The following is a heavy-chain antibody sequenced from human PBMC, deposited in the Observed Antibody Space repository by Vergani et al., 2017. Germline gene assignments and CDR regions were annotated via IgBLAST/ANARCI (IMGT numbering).Heavy chain of an antibody. CDR3: ARSPYDFWSGYYGPYYYGMDV. V-gene: IGHV3-64*01. Sequence: EVQLVESGGGLVQPGGSLRLSCAASGFTFSSYAMHWVRQAPGKGLEYVSAISSNGGSTYYANSVKGRFTISRDNSKNTLYLQMGSLRAEDMAVYYCARSPYDFWSGYYGPYYYGMDVWGKGTTVTVSS. CDR1: GFTFSSYA. J-gene: IGHJ6*04. CDR2: ISSNGGST. D-gene: IGHD3-3*01.